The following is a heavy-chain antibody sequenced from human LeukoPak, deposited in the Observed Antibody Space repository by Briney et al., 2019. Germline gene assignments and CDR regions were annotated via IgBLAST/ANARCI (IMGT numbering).Heavy chain of an antibody. Sequence: PGRSLRLSCAASGFTFSSYVLHWVRQAPGKGLEWVAVIWYDGSNKYYTDSVKGRFTISRDNSKNTLYLQMNSLRAEDTAVYYCAKGRADYYYYYMDVWGKGTTVTVSS. J-gene: IGHJ6*03. CDR2: IWYDGSNK. CDR1: GFTFSSYV. CDR3: AKGRADYYYYYMDV. V-gene: IGHV3-33*06.